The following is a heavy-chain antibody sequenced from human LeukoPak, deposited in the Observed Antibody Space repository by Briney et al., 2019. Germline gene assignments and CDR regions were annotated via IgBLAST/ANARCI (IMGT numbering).Heavy chain of an antibody. D-gene: IGHD2-2*01. J-gene: IGHJ6*03. V-gene: IGHV3-23*01. CDR3: AKEPPAAYYYYYYMDV. CDR1: GFTFSSYG. CDR2: ISGSGGST. Sequence: GGSLRLSCAASGFTFSSYGMSWVRQAPGKGLEWVSAISGSGGSTFYADSVEGRFTISRDNSKNTLYLQMNSLRAEDTAVYYCAKEPPAAYYYYYYMDVWGKGTTVTISS.